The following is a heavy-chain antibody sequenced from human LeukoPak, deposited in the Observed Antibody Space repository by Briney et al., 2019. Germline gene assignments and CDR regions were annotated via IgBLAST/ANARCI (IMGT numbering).Heavy chain of an antibody. CDR3: ARTLYSSSRRYFDY. Sequence: ASVKVSCKASGYTFTGYYMHWVRQAPGQGLEWMGWINPNSGGTNYAQKFQGRVTMTGDTSISTAYMELSRLRSDDTAVYYCARTLYSSSRRYFDYWGQGTLVTVSS. D-gene: IGHD6-13*01. V-gene: IGHV1-2*02. J-gene: IGHJ4*02. CDR1: GYTFTGYY. CDR2: INPNSGGT.